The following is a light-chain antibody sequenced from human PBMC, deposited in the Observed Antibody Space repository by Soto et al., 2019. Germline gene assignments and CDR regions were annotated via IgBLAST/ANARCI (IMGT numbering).Light chain of an antibody. J-gene: IGKJ4*01. Sequence: EIVMTQSPATLSVSPGERATLSCRASQRVSSNLAWYQQKPGQAPRLLIYGASTRATGIPARFSGSGSGTEFTLTISSLQSEDFAVYYCQQYNNWPPLSAFGGGTKVEIK. CDR3: QQYNNWPPLSA. CDR2: GAS. CDR1: QRVSSN. V-gene: IGKV3-15*01.